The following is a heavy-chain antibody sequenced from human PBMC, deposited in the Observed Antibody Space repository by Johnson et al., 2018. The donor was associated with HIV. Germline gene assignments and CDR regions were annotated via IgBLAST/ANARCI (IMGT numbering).Heavy chain of an antibody. Sequence: QVQLVESGGGLVQPGGSLRLSCAASGFTFSSYGMHWVRQAPGKGLEGVAFIRYDGSNKYYADSVKGRFTISRDNSKNTLYLQMNSRRAGDTAVYYCAREGMYSSYQGSFDIWGQGTMVSVSS. CDR3: AREGMYSSYQGSFDI. V-gene: IGHV3-30*02. CDR1: GFTFSSYG. J-gene: IGHJ3*02. CDR2: IRYDGSNK. D-gene: IGHD6-6*01.